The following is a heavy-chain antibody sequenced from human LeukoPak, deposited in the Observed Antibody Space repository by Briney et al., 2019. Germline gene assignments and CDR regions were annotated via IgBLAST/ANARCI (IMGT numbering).Heavy chain of an antibody. CDR3: ARDRSSSGWLTVPMDV. D-gene: IGHD6-19*01. CDR1: GFTFSSYG. Sequence: GGSLRLSCAASGFTFSSYGMSWVRQAPGKGLEWVSAISGSGGSTYYADSVKGRFTISRDNSKNTLYLQMNSLRAEDTAVYYCARDRSSSGWLTVPMDVWGKGTTVTISS. V-gene: IGHV3-23*01. J-gene: IGHJ6*04. CDR2: ISGSGGST.